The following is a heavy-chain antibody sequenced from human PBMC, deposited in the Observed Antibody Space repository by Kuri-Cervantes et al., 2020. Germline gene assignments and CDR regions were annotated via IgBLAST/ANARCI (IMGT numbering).Heavy chain of an antibody. J-gene: IGHJ6*02. CDR1: GGSISSSSYY. Sequence: SETLSLTCTVSGGSISSSSYYWGWIRQPPGKGLEWIASIYHSGTTYYNPSLKSRVTISVDTSKNQFSLKLSSVTAADTAVYYCARDYGLPLGRPGYYYYGMDVWGQGTTVTVSS. CDR2: IYHSGTT. D-gene: IGHD4-17*01. V-gene: IGHV4-39*07. CDR3: ARDYGLPLGRPGYYYYGMDV.